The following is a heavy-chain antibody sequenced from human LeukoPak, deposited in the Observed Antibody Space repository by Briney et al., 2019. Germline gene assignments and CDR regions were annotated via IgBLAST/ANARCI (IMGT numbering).Heavy chain of an antibody. CDR2: FYPGDSDT. V-gene: IGHV5-51*01. J-gene: IGHJ4*02. CDR1: GYSFSTYW. Sequence: GESLKISCKGSGYSFSTYWIGWVRQMSGKGLEWMGIFYPGDSDTRYSPSFQGQVTISVDKSISTAFLHWSSLKASDTATYYCARAPTSVSNPYFFDYWGQGSLVTVSS. D-gene: IGHD4-17*01. CDR3: ARAPTSVSNPYFFDY.